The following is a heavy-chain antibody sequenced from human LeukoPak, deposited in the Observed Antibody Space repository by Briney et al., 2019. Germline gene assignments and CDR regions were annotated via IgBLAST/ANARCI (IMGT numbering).Heavy chain of an antibody. CDR2: ISSSSTYT. Sequence: PGGSLRLSCATSGFTFSDSYMSWIRQAPGKGLEWVSYISSSSTYTDYADSVKGRFTISRDNAKNSLYLQINSLRAEDTAVYYCVRLLYNSGWHDFDYWGQETLVTVSS. CDR1: GFTFSDSY. J-gene: IGHJ4*02. CDR3: VRLLYNSGWHDFDY. D-gene: IGHD6-19*01. V-gene: IGHV3-11*03.